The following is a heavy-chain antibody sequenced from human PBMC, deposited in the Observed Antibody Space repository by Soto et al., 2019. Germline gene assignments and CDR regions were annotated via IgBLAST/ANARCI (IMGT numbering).Heavy chain of an antibody. CDR2: INTDGSRT. J-gene: IGHJ4*02. D-gene: IGHD4-4*01. Sequence: EVQLVEPGGGLVQPGGSLRLSCAASGFTFSSYWMHWVRQIPGKGLVWVSRINTDGSRTNYADSVRGRFTISRDNAKNTLYLQMNSLRAEDTAVYYCISPRWSTLTASGGQGTLVTVFS. V-gene: IGHV3-74*01. CDR3: ISPRWSTLTAS. CDR1: GFTFSSYW.